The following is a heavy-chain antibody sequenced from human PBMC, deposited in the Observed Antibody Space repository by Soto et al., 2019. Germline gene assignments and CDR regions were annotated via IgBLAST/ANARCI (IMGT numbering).Heavy chain of an antibody. CDR1: GFTFSSYA. D-gene: IGHD2-15*01. Sequence: ESGGGLVQPGGSLRLSCAASGFTFSSYAMSWVRQAPGKGLEWVSAISGSGGSTYYADSVKGRFTISRDNSKNTLYLQMNSLRAEDTAVYYCAKVPDCSGGSCYLGEIDYWGQGTLVTVSS. J-gene: IGHJ4*02. CDR2: ISGSGGST. CDR3: AKVPDCSGGSCYLGEIDY. V-gene: IGHV3-23*01.